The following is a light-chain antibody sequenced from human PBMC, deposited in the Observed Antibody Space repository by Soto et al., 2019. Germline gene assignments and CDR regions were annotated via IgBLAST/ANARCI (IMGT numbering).Light chain of an antibody. V-gene: IGKV3D-20*02. CDR2: DAS. J-gene: IGKJ4*01. CDR3: QQCSTTPLT. Sequence: EIVLTQYPGTLSLSPRERATLSCRASQNVAKNYLAWYQQKPGQAPRLLIDDASRRATGIPDRFSGSGSGTDFTLTISRLEPEDFAVYYCQQCSTTPLTFGGGTKVEI. CDR1: QNVAKNY.